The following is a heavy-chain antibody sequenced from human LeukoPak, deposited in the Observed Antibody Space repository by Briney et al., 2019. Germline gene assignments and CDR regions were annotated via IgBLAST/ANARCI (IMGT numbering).Heavy chain of an antibody. CDR2: ISSSSSTI. Sequence: GGSLRLSCAASGFTFSGYSMNWVRQAPGKGLEWVSYISSSSSTIYYADSVKGRFTISRDNAKNSLYLQMSSLRAEDTAVYYCARAGAYGMDVWGQGTTVTVSS. D-gene: IGHD3-10*01. CDR3: ARAGAYGMDV. V-gene: IGHV3-48*04. CDR1: GFTFSGYS. J-gene: IGHJ6*02.